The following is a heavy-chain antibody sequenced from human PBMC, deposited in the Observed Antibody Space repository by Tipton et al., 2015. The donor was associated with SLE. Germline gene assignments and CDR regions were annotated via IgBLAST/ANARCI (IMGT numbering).Heavy chain of an antibody. CDR2: IYHSGST. J-gene: IGHJ3*02. D-gene: IGHD5-18*01. CDR1: GGSISGYY. Sequence: TLSLTCTVSGGSISGYYWSWIRQPPGKGLEWIGYIYHSGSTNYNPSLKSRVNISVDTSKNQFSLKLSSVTAADTAVYYCARRFSYGYKGAFDIWGQGTMVTVSS. CDR3: ARRFSYGYKGAFDI. V-gene: IGHV4-59*01.